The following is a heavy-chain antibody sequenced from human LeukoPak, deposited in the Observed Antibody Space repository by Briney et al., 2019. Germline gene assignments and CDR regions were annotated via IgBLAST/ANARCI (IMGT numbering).Heavy chain of an antibody. Sequence: GGSLRLSCAASGFTFSNYAMSWVRQAPGRGLEGVSAISGSGDATYCADSVKGRFTISRDNSKNTLYLQMNSLRAEDTAVYYCARGGSYYFDYWGQGTLVTVSS. CDR2: ISGSGDAT. D-gene: IGHD1-26*01. CDR1: GFTFSNYA. J-gene: IGHJ4*02. CDR3: ARGGSYYFDY. V-gene: IGHV3-23*01.